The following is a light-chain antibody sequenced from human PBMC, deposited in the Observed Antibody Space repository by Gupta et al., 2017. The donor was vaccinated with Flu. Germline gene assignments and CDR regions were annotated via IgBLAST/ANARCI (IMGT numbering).Light chain of an antibody. Sequence: SYVLTQPPSVSVAPGQTAKITCGGDTIGTKSVHWYQQRPGQAPLLVIYDNTDRPSGIPDRVSGSNSGNTATLTVSKVEAGDEAEYYCQVWHISSDHLRVFGGGTKLTVL. CDR1: TIGTKS. V-gene: IGLV3-21*02. J-gene: IGLJ3*02. CDR2: DNT. CDR3: QVWHISSDHLRV.